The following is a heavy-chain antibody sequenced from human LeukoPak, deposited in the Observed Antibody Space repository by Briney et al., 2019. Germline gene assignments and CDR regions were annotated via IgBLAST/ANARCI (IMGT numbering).Heavy chain of an antibody. J-gene: IGHJ4*02. CDR3: ARQLGYGSGSYPCS. D-gene: IGHD3-10*01. V-gene: IGHV4-59*08. CDR1: CGSISRLY. Sequence: SETLSPTWSVYCGSISRLYCGWVRQRPGQGLGWIGYNYYSGNTNYHPSLKSRVTLSVDTTKKQFSLNLNSVTAADTAVYFCARQLGYGSGSYPCSWGRESLLTVSS. CDR2: NYYSGNT.